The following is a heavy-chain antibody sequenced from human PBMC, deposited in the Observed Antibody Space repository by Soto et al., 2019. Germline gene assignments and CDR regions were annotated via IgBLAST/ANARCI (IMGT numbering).Heavy chain of an antibody. CDR3: ARRHSSSSTFDV. V-gene: IGHV5-10-1*01. CDR1: GYSFTSYW. J-gene: IGHJ5*01. CDR2: IDPRDNYT. Sequence: PGVSLKISFKVYGYSFTSYWSSWVCQRPGKSLKWMGRIDPRDNYTNYSPSFHGHVTILSDTPIITAYLQWTSLNVSYTAMYYCARRHSSSSTFDVWGQGTVVAVSS. D-gene: IGHD6-13*01.